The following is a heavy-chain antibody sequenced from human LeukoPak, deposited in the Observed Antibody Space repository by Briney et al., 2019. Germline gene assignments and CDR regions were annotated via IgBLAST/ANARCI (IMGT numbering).Heavy chain of an antibody. Sequence: SETLSLTCAVYGGSFSGYYWSWIRQPPGKGLEWIGEINHSGSTNYNPSLKSRVTISVDTSKNQFSLKLSSVTAADTAVYYCARKSGSSSSFKYYYYGMDVWGQGTTVTVSS. V-gene: IGHV4-34*01. CDR2: INHSGST. CDR3: ARKSGSSSSFKYYYYGMDV. D-gene: IGHD6-6*01. J-gene: IGHJ6*02. CDR1: GGSFSGYY.